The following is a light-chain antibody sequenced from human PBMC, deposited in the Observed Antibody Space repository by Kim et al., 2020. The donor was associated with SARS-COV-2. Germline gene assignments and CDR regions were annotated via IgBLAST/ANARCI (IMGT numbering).Light chain of an antibody. Sequence: SPGERATLSCRASQSVSSSYLAWYQQKPGQAPRLLIYGASTRATGIPDRFSGSGSGTDFTLTISRLEPEDFAVYYCQQYGISPQTFGQGTKVDIK. J-gene: IGKJ1*01. V-gene: IGKV3-20*01. CDR2: GAS. CDR3: QQYGISPQT. CDR1: QSVSSSY.